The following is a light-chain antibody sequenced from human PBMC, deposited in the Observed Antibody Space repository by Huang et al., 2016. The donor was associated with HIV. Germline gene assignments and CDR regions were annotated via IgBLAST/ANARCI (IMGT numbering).Light chain of an antibody. J-gene: IGKJ1*01. V-gene: IGKV1-39*01. CDR3: QQSYSTPPEWT. CDR2: AAS. Sequence: DIQMTQSPSSLSASVGDRVTITCRTSQSISNDLNWYQQKPGKAPKFLIYAASSLQSGVPSRFSGSGSGTDFTLTISSLQPEDFATYYCQQSYSTPPEWTFGQGTKVEIK. CDR1: QSISND.